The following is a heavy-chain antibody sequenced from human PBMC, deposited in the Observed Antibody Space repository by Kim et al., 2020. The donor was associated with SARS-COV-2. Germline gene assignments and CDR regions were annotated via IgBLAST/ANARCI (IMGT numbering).Heavy chain of an antibody. D-gene: IGHD3-10*01. CDR2: ISSNGGST. CDR1: GFTFSSYA. CDR3: VKVGGIRPH. Sequence: GGSLRLSCSASGFTFSSYAMHWVRQAPGKGLGYVSAISSNGGSTYYADSVKGRFTISRDNSKNTLYLQMSSLRAEDTAVYYCVKVGGIRPHWGQGTLVTVSS. J-gene: IGHJ4*02. V-gene: IGHV3-64D*06.